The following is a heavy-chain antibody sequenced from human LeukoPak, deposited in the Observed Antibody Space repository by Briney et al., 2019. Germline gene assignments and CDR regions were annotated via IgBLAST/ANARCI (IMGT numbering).Heavy chain of an antibody. V-gene: IGHV1-69*05. CDR1: GGTFSSYA. CDR3: AREHCSSTSCYDAFDI. J-gene: IGHJ3*02. D-gene: IGHD2-2*01. CDR2: IIPIFGTA. Sequence: SVKVSCKASGGTFSSYAISWVRQAPGQGLEWMGGIIPIFGTANYAQKFQGRVTITTDGSTSTAYMELSSLRSEDTAVYYCAREHCSSTSCYDAFDIWGQGTMVTVSS.